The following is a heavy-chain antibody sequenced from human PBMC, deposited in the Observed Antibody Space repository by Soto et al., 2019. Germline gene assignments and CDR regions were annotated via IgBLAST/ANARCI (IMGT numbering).Heavy chain of an antibody. D-gene: IGHD6-13*01. CDR2: ISGSGGST. Sequence: GSLRLSCAASGFTFSSYAMSWVRQAPGKGLEWVSAISGSGGSTYYADSVKGRFTISRDNSKNTLYLQMNSLRAEDTAVYYCAKQLVNYYYYYGMDVWGQGTTVTVSS. CDR1: GFTFSSYA. CDR3: AKQLVNYYYYYGMDV. J-gene: IGHJ6*02. V-gene: IGHV3-23*01.